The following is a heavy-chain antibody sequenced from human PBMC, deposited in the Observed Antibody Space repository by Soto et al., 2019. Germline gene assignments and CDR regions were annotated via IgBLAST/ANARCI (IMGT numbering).Heavy chain of an antibody. J-gene: IGHJ4*02. CDR2: IGTAGDT. D-gene: IGHD3-10*01. CDR1: GFTXSSYV. CDR3: ARGPYGSGSYYFAY. Sequence: GGSLRLSCAASGFTXSSYVMHWVCQATGKGLEWVSAIGTAGDTYYPGSVKGRFTISRENAKNSLYLQMNSLRAEDTAVYYCARGPYGSGSYYFAYRGQGTLVTVSS. V-gene: IGHV3-13*01.